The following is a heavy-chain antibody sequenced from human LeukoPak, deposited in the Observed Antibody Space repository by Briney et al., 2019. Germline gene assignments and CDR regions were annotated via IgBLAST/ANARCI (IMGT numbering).Heavy chain of an antibody. CDR3: ARDLNWGPYYFDY. CDR1: GFTVSSNY. Sequence: PGGSLRLSCAASGFTVSSNYMSWVRQAPGKGLEWVSVIYSGGSTYYADSVKGRFTISRDTSKNTLYLQMNSLRAEDTAVYYCARDLNWGPYYFDYWGQGTLVTVSS. J-gene: IGHJ4*02. D-gene: IGHD7-27*01. CDR2: IYSGGST. V-gene: IGHV3-53*01.